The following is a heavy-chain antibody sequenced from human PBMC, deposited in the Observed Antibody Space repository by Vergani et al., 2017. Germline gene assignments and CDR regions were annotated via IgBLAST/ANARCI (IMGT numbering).Heavy chain of an antibody. D-gene: IGHD6-13*01. CDR1: GYTFTSYD. Sequence: QVQLVQSGAEVKKPGASVKVSCKASGYTFTSYDINWVRQATGQGLEWMGIINPSGGSTSYAQKFQGRVTMTRDTSTSTVYMELSSLRSEDTAVYYCARGWIIAAAEVRLKLDYWGQGTLVTVSS. CDR2: INPSGGST. CDR3: ARGWIIAAAEVRLKLDY. J-gene: IGHJ4*02. V-gene: IGHV1-46*01.